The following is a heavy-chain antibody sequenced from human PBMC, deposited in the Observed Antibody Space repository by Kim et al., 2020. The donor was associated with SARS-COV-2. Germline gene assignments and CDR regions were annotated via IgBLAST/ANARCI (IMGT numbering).Heavy chain of an antibody. D-gene: IGHD3-10*01. Sequence: GGSLRLSCVASGFPPILHAMTWVRQAPGKGLEWVATISGTGGSTYYADSVKGRFSISRDTSKTTLYLQMSSLRVDDSAVYYCARVRGTSSTMVRKALDSWGQGTLVTVSS. V-gene: IGHV3-23*01. J-gene: IGHJ1*01. CDR3: ARVRGTSSTMVRKALDS. CDR2: ISGTGGST. CDR1: GFPPILHA.